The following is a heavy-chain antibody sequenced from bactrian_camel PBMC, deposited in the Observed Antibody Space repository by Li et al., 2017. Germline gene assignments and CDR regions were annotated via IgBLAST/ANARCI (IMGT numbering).Heavy chain of an antibody. J-gene: IGHJ4*01. CDR3: TREDPGAGRAD. V-gene: IGHV3S55*01. D-gene: IGHD6*01. CDR2: IYSAFNT. CDR1: GFTHSVCS. Sequence: QVQLVESGGGSVRAGGSLRLSCAGTGFTHSVCSMGWYRQAPGKEREVVASIYSAFNTYYAESVKGRFTISRDNAENALYLQLNSLKTEDTAMYYCTREDPGAGRADWGQGTQVTVS.